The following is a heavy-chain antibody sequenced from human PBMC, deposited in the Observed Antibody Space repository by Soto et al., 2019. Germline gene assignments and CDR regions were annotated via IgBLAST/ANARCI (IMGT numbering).Heavy chain of an antibody. Sequence: PGESLKISCKGSGYGFSIHWVAWLCQMPGKGLEWVGIIYPGNSNTMYSTSFQGQVTISADTALSNTYLQWDTLTPSDTAIYFCASESHCDGGNFPMGGFDMWGQGTMVTVSS. CDR2: IYPGNSNT. CDR3: ASESHCDGGNFPMGGFDM. J-gene: IGHJ3*02. V-gene: IGHV5-51*01. CDR1: GYGFSIHW. D-gene: IGHD2-15*01.